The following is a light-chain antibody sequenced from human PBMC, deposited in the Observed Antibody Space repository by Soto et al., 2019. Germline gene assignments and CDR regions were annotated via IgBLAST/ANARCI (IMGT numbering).Light chain of an antibody. CDR2: AAS. CDR1: QIISSW. V-gene: IGKV1-5*01. J-gene: IGKJ1*01. Sequence: DIQMTQSPSTLSASVGARVTITSRASQIISSWLAWNQQKPGKAPKLLNYAASSLESGVPSRFSGSRCGTDFTLTISSLQPDDFANSYCQHYNSNPWTFGQGNKVEVK. CDR3: QHYNSNPWT.